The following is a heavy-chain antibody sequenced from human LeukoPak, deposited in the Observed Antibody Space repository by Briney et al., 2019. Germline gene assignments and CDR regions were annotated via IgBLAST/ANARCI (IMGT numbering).Heavy chain of an antibody. V-gene: IGHV3-30*02. CDR1: GFTFSSYG. CDR3: ARGFDYYGSGSNYFDY. J-gene: IGHJ4*02. CDR2: IRYDGSNK. D-gene: IGHD3-10*01. Sequence: GGSLRLSCTASGFTFSSYGIHWVRQAPGKGLEWVAFIRYDGSNKYYADSVKGRFTISRDNSKNTLYLQMNSLRAEDTAVYYCARGFDYYGSGSNYFDYWGQGTLVTVSS.